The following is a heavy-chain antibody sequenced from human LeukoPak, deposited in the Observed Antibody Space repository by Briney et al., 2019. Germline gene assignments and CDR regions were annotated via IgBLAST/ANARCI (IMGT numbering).Heavy chain of an antibody. V-gene: IGHV1-8*03. CDR2: MNPNSGNT. Sequence: ASVKVSCKASGYTFTSYDINWVRQATGQGLEWMGWMNPNSGNTGYAQKFQGRATITRNTSISTAYMELSSLRSEDTAVYYCARATYMVRYYYYYMDVWGKGTTVTVS. CDR1: GYTFTSYD. CDR3: ARATYMVRYYYYYMDV. D-gene: IGHD3-10*01. J-gene: IGHJ6*03.